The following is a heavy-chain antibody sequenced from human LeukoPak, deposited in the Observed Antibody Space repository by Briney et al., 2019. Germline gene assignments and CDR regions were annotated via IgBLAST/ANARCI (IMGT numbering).Heavy chain of an antibody. CDR2: IYYSGST. V-gene: IGHV4-30-4*01. Sequence: SETLSLTSTVSGGSISSGDYYWIWIRQPPGKGLEWIGYIYYSGSTYYNASLKSRVTISVDTSKNQFSLKLSSVTAADTAVYYCAVEQQLRFDPWGQGTLVTVSS. J-gene: IGHJ5*02. D-gene: IGHD6-13*01. CDR1: GGSISSGDYY. CDR3: AVEQQLRFDP.